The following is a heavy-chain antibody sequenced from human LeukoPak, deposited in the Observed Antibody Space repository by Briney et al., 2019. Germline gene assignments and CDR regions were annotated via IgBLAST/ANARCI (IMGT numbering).Heavy chain of an antibody. J-gene: IGHJ4*02. D-gene: IGHD3-10*01. V-gene: IGHV3-20*04. CDR3: AKDTLWFGDLCYFDY. CDR1: GFTFDDYG. Sequence: GGSLRLSCAASGFTFDDYGMSWVRQAPGKGLEWVSGINWNGGSTGYADSVKGRFTISRDNSKNTLYLQMNSLRAEDTAVYYCAKDTLWFGDLCYFDYWGQGTLVTVSS. CDR2: INWNGGST.